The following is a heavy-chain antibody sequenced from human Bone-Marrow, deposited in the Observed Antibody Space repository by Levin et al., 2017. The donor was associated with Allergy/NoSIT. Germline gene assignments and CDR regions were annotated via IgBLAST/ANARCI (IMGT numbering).Heavy chain of an antibody. CDR2: INFNGIT. J-gene: IGHJ4*02. CDR3: ARGGEVPSQYYFDY. V-gene: IGHV4-34*01. CDR1: GESFSGYF. D-gene: IGHD1-1*01. Sequence: SETLSLTSAVSGESFSGYFWTWIRQSPGQGLEWLGQINFNGITTYNPSLERRVVLSVDPTKRQFSLKLNYLTAADTAVYFCARGGEVPSQYYFDYWGQGTPVTVSS.